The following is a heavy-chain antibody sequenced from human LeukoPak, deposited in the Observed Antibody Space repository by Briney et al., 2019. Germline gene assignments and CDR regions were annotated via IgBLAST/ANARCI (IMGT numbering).Heavy chain of an antibody. CDR2: ISGSGGST. D-gene: IGHD3-3*01. CDR3: AKVLGDYDFWSGQGY. V-gene: IGHV3-23*01. CDR1: GFTFSSYA. Sequence: GGSLRLSCAASGFTFSSYAMSWVRQAPGKGLKWVSAISGSGGSTYYADSVKGRFTISRDNSKNTLYLQMNSLRAEDTAVYYCAKVLGDYDFWSGQGYWGQGTLVTVSS. J-gene: IGHJ4*02.